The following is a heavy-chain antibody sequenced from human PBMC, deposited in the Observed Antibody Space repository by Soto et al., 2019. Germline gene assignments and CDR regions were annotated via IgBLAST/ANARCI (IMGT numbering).Heavy chain of an antibody. CDR1: GFTFSSYS. CDR2: ISSSSSYI. D-gene: IGHD5-12*01. V-gene: IGHV3-21*01. J-gene: IGHJ6*02. CDR3: ARDFDPLIVATIGGNYYYYYGMDV. Sequence: PGGSLRLSCAASGFTFSSYSMNWVRQAPGKGLEWVSSISSSSSYIYYADSVKGRFTISRDNAKNSLYLQMNSLRAEDTAVYYCARDFDPLIVATIGGNYYYYYGMDVWGQGTTVTVSS.